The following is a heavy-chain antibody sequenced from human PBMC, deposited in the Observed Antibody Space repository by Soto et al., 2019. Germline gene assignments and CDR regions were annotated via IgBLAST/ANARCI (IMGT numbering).Heavy chain of an antibody. Sequence: QVQLVQSGAAVKKPGSSVKVSCKASGGTFSRYTISWVRQAPGQGLEWMGRIIPILDIPNYAQNFQGRVTITADKSTSTAYMELSSLRSDDTAVYYCASHFTGVLVLGASPPGGDNYGWDVWGQGTTVTVSS. CDR1: GGTFSRYT. CDR2: IIPILDIP. J-gene: IGHJ6*02. CDR3: ASHFTGVLVLGASPPGGDNYGWDV. V-gene: IGHV1-69*02. D-gene: IGHD2-15*01.